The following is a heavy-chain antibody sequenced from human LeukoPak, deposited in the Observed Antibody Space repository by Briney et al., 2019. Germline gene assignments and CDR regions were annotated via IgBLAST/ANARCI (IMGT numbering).Heavy chain of an antibody. J-gene: IGHJ5*02. V-gene: IGHV1-2*02. CDR1: GYTFTGYY. D-gene: IGHD3-10*01. CDR3: ARSTPKLWFGELYWFDP. CDR2: INPNSGGT. Sequence: ASVKVSCKASGYTFTGYYMHWVRQAPGQGLEWMGWINPNSGGTNYAQKLQGRVTMTRDTSISTAYMELSRLRSDDTAVYYCARSTPKLWFGELYWFDPWGQGTLVTVSS.